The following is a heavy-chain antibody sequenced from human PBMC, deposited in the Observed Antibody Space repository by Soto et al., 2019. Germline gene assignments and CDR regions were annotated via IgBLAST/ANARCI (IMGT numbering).Heavy chain of an antibody. V-gene: IGHV3-30*18. Sequence: QVQLVESGGGVVQPGRSLRLSCAASGFTFSSYGMHWVRQAPGKGLEWVAVILSDGNNKFYADSVKGRFTISRDNSKNTLYLQMDSLRVEDTAVYSCAKGRGNYWAIDSWGQGTLVTVSS. D-gene: IGHD1-7*01. CDR1: GFTFSSYG. J-gene: IGHJ4*02. CDR2: ILSDGNNK. CDR3: AKGRGNYWAIDS.